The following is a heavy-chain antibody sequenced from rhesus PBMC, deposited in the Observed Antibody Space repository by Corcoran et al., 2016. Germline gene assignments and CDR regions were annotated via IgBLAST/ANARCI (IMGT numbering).Heavy chain of an antibody. Sequence: QVKLQQWGEGLVKPSETLSLTCAVSGGSISGYSCSWISQPPGKGLERLGNMEGNRASTNNNPSLKNRVNSSKDTSKNQVSLKLSSVTAADTAVYYCARALNWNYYRYWGQGVLVTVSS. CDR1: GGSISGYS. CDR2: MEGNRAST. D-gene: IGHD1-26*01. CDR3: ARALNWNYYRY. J-gene: IGHJ4*01. V-gene: IGHV4-73*01.